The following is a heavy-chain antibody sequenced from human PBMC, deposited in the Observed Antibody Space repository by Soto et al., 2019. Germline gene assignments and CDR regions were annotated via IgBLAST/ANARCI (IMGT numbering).Heavy chain of an antibody. V-gene: IGHV3-20*04. CDR2: INCNGGTT. CDR3: AKDGGASPSGPSDF. D-gene: IGHD1-26*01. CDR1: GFTFDDYG. J-gene: IGHJ4*02. Sequence: PGGSLRLSCVASGFTFDDYGMSWVRQVPGKGLEWVSGINCNGGTTHYADSVKGRFTISRDNARNTLYLQMNSLRAEDTAVYYCAKDGGASPSGPSDFWGQGILVTVSS.